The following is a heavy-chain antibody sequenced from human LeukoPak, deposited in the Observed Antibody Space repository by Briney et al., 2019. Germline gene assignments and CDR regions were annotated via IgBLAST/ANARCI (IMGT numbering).Heavy chain of an antibody. J-gene: IGHJ5*02. CDR2: ITYNAYT. Sequence: SETLSLTCTVSGGSLSTGNSYWGWIRQPPGKGLEWIASITYNAYTYYNPSLKSRVTISVDTSKNQFSLILTSVTAADTAMYYCTRDSGTTGEVKFDPWGQGTLVTVSS. D-gene: IGHD3-10*01. CDR3: TRDSGTTGEVKFDP. V-gene: IGHV4-39*07. CDR1: GGSLSTGNSY.